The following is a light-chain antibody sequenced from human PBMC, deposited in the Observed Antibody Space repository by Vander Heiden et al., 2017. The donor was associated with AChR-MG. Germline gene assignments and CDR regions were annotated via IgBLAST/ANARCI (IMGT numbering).Light chain of an antibody. CDR3: QAWDSSTVV. V-gene: IGLV3-1*01. Sequence: SYELTQPPSVSVSPGQTARITCLGENLGDKYAYWYQQKPGQAPVLVIYHGTKRPSGIPERFSGSNSGNTATLAISGTQAMDEADYYCQAWDSSTVVFGGGTKLTVL. J-gene: IGLJ2*01. CDR1: NLGDKY. CDR2: HGT.